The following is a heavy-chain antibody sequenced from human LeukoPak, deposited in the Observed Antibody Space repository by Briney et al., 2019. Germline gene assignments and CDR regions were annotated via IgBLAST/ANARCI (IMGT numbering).Heavy chain of an antibody. CDR3: ARGLRFLEWLLPTTNNWFDP. D-gene: IGHD3-3*01. Sequence: SETLSLTCAVYGGSFSGYYWSWIRQPPGKGLEWIGEINHSGSTNYNPSLKSRVTISVDTSKNQFSLKLSSVTAADTAVYYCARGLRFLEWLLPTTNNWFDPWGQGTLVTVSS. CDR1: GGSFSGYY. V-gene: IGHV4-34*01. J-gene: IGHJ5*02. CDR2: INHSGST.